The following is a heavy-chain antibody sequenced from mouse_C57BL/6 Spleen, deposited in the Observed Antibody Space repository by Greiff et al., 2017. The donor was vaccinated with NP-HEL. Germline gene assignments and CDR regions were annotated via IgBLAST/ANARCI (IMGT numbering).Heavy chain of an antibody. V-gene: IGHV1-64*01. D-gene: IGHD1-1*01. J-gene: IGHJ1*03. CDR2: IHPNSGST. CDR1: GYTFTSYW. Sequence: VQLQQPGAELVKPGASVKLSCKASGYTFTSYWLHWVKQRPGQGLEWIGIIHPNSGSTNYNEKFKSKATLTVDKSSSTASMQLSSLTSEDSAVYSGAREGKNLVVPYWYFDVWGTGTTVTVSS. CDR3: AREGKNLVVPYWYFDV.